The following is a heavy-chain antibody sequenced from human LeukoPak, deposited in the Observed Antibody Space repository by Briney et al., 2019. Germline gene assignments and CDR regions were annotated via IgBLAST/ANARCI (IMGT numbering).Heavy chain of an antibody. CDR3: ARVLSSGHPRWFDL. CDR1: GGSIRSSSYY. D-gene: IGHD3-10*01. Sequence: PSETLSLTCTVSGGSIRSSSYYWGWICQPPGQGLEWIGNINYSGNTYYKQSLESRVTVSVDTSKNQFSLKLNSVTAADTAVYYCARVLSSGHPRWFDLWGQGTRVTVSS. V-gene: IGHV4-39*01. CDR2: INYSGNT. J-gene: IGHJ5*02.